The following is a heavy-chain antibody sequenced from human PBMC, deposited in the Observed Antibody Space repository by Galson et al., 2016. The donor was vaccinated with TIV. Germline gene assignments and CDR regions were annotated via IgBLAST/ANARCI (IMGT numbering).Heavy chain of an antibody. CDR2: IDPLGGGT. CDR1: GYTLSHYY. J-gene: IGHJ4*02. Sequence: SVKVSCKASGYTLSHYYMHWVRQAPGQGLEWVGVIDPLGGGTTYAPQFQGRVTMTRDTSTSTVYMELTSLKPDDTAIFYCATFSGARCPFDYWGQGTLVAVSS. CDR3: ATFSGARCPFDY. V-gene: IGHV1-46*01. D-gene: IGHD2-15*01.